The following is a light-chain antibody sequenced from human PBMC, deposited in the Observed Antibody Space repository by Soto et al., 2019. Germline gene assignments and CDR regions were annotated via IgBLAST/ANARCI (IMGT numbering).Light chain of an antibody. V-gene: IGLV1-40*01. CDR1: SSNIGAGYD. CDR2: GNN. CDR3: QSYDGSLSGSRV. Sequence: QSVLTQPPSVSGAPGQRVTISCTGSSSNIGAGYDVHWYQQLPGTAPKLLIYGNNNRPSGVPDRFSGSKSGTSASLAITGLQAEDEADYYCQSYDGSLSGSRVFGTGTQLTVL. J-gene: IGLJ1*01.